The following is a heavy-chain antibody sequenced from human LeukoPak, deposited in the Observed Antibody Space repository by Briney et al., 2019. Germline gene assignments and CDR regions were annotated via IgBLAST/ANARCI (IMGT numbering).Heavy chain of an antibody. V-gene: IGHV3-23*01. D-gene: IGHD6-13*01. CDR1: GFTFSSYA. J-gene: IGHJ5*02. Sequence: GGSLRLSCAASGFTFSSYAMSWVRQAPGKGLEWVSAISGSGGSTYYADSVKGRFTSSRDNSKNTLYLQMNSLRSDDTAVYYWARDKVIASAGTPNWFDPWGQGTLVTVSS. CDR3: ARDKVIASAGTPNWFDP. CDR2: ISGSGGST.